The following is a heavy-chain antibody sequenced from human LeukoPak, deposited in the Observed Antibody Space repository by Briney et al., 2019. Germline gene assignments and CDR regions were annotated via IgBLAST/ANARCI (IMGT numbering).Heavy chain of an antibody. CDR3: ARVRLYYDILTGYYRSYYFDY. V-gene: IGHV3-48*01. CDR2: ISSSSSTI. D-gene: IGHD3-9*01. Sequence: GGSLRLSCAASGFTFSSYEMNWVRQAPGKGLEWVSYISSSSSTIYYADSVKGRFAISRDNAKNSLYLQMNSLRAEDTAVYYCARVRLYYDILTGYYRSYYFDYWGQGTLVTVSS. J-gene: IGHJ4*02. CDR1: GFTFSSYE.